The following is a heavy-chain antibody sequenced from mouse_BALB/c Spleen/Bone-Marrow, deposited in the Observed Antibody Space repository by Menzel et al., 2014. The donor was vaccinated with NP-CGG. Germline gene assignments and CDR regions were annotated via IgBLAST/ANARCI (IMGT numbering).Heavy chain of an antibody. D-gene: IGHD1-1*01. CDR3: AREGYYGSSPFAY. CDR1: GYTFTSHI. V-gene: IGHV1-12*01. CDR2: IYPGNDGT. J-gene: IGHJ3*01. Sequence: QVQLQQPGAELVRSGASVKMSCKASGYTFTSHIMHWVKQTPGQGLEWIGYIYPGNDGTNYNQKFKGKATLTADTSSSTAYMQISSLTSEDSAVYFCAREGYYGSSPFAYWGQGTLVTVSA.